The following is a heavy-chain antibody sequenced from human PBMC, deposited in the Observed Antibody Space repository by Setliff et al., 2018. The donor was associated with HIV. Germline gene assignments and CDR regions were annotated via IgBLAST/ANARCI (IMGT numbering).Heavy chain of an antibody. Sequence: PSETLSLTCTVSGGSIRSHYWSWIREPPGKGLEWIGYIYYSGSTNYNPSLKSRVTRSVDTSKNQFSLRLSSVTAADTAVYYCARERLTFGEFANWFDPWGQGTLVTVSS. CDR1: GGSIRSHY. CDR3: ARERLTFGEFANWFDP. V-gene: IGHV4-59*11. J-gene: IGHJ5*02. D-gene: IGHD3-10*01. CDR2: IYYSGST.